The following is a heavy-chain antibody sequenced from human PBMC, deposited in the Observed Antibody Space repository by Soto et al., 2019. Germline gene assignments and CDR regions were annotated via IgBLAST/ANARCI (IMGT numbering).Heavy chain of an antibody. CDR1: GFTFTKYA. CDR3: ARDGGIQMWSPYYFDY. J-gene: IGHJ4*02. D-gene: IGHD2-21*01. Sequence: GGSLRLSCTASGFTFTKYAMHWVLQSPYRGLEWVAIVSYDGSKTYYADFVKGRFTISRDNSKNTLYLQMNTLNAEDTAVYFCARDGGIQMWSPYYFDYWGQGTLVTVSS. V-gene: IGHV3-30*03. CDR2: VSYDGSKT.